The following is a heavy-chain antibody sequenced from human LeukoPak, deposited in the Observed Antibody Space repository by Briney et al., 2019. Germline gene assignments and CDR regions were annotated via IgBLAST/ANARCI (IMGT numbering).Heavy chain of an antibody. V-gene: IGHV4-34*01. D-gene: IGHD2-21*01. J-gene: IGHJ1*01. CDR3: ARVVGHIVVIYFQH. CDR2: INHTGNT. Sequence: SETLSLTCAVSGGSFTTYSWSWIRQPPGKGLEWIGEINHTGNTNYNPSLKSRVTIPVDTSKNQFSLKLSSVTAADTAVYYCARVVGHIVVIYFQHWGQGTLVTVSS. CDR1: GGSFTTYS.